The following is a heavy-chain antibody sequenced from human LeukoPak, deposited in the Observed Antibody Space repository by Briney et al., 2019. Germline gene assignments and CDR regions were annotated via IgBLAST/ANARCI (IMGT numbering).Heavy chain of an antibody. CDR3: ARKVQLWLDYYGMDV. D-gene: IGHD5-18*01. CDR1: GVSFSSYS. CDR2: ISSSSSTI. Sequence: GGSLRLSCAASGVSFSSYSMNWVRQAPGKGLEWVSYISSSSSTIYYADSVKGRFTISRDNAKNSLYLQMNSLRAEDTAVYYCARKVQLWLDYYGMDVWGQGTTVTVSS. V-gene: IGHV3-48*01. J-gene: IGHJ6*02.